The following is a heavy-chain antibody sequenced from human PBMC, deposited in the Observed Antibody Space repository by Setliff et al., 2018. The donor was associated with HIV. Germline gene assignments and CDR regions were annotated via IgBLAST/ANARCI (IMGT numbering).Heavy chain of an antibody. J-gene: IGHJ4*02. CDR3: ARDDRAVATIL. D-gene: IGHD5-12*01. V-gene: IGHV1-2*02. CDR1: GYTFTNYY. Sequence: GASVKVSCKASGYTFTNYYMHWVRQAPGQGLEWMGWINPKSGGTNSALKFQGRVTMTRDTSISTAYMELSSLRSDDTAVYYCARDDRAVATILWGQGTLVTVSS. CDR2: INPKSGGT.